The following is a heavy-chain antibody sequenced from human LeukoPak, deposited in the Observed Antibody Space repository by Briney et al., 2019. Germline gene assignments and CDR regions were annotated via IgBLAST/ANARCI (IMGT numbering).Heavy chain of an antibody. CDR3: ARERESFLWAFDI. CDR1: GGSISSGSYY. D-gene: IGHD2/OR15-2a*01. CDR2: IYTSGSA. V-gene: IGHV4-61*02. J-gene: IGHJ3*02. Sequence: SETLSLTCTVSGGSISSGSYYWSWIRQPAGKGLEWIGRIYTSGSANYNPSLKSRVTISVDTSKNQFSLKLSSVTAADTAVYYCARERESFLWAFDIWGQGTMVTVSS.